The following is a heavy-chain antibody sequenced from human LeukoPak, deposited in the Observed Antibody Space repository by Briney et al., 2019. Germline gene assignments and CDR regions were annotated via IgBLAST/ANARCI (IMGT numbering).Heavy chain of an antibody. CDR1: GGSFSGYY. CDR3: ARQWLVSPLFDY. J-gene: IGHJ4*02. V-gene: IGHV4-34*01. D-gene: IGHD6-19*01. Sequence: SETLTLTCAVYGGSFSGYYWSWIRQPPGKGLEWIGEINHSGSTNYNPSLRSRVTVSVHTSKNQLSLKLSSVTAADTAVYYCARQWLVSPLFDYWGQGTIVTGSS. CDR2: INHSGST.